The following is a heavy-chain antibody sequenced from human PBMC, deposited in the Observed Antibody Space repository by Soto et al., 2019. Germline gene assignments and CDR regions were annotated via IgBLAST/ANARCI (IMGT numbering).Heavy chain of an antibody. CDR2: MKSRTDGGTT. CDR3: TTEKWECFDN. J-gene: IGHJ4*02. D-gene: IGHD1-26*01. V-gene: IGHV3-15*07. CDR1: SLTLSNAW. Sequence: EVQLVESGGGLVEPGGSLRLSCTASSLTLSNAWMNWVRQAPGKGLEWVGLMKSRTDGGTTGYAAPVKGRFSISRDDSRNTLYLQMNSLKTEDTAVYYCTTEKWECFDNWGQGTLVTVSS.